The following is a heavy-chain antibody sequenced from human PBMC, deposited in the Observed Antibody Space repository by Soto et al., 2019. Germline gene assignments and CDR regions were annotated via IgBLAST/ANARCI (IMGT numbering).Heavy chain of an antibody. CDR3: ARGSTYNFWSGYIYYGMDV. J-gene: IGHJ6*02. CDR2: ISSSSSYI. Sequence: PGGSLRLSCVASGFTFSYHSMNWVRQAPGKGLEWVSYISSSSSYIYYADSVKGRFTISRDNAKNSLYLQMSSLRAEDTAVYYCARGSTYNFWSGYIYYGMDVWGQGTTVTVSS. D-gene: IGHD3-3*01. V-gene: IGHV3-21*04. CDR1: GFTFSYHS.